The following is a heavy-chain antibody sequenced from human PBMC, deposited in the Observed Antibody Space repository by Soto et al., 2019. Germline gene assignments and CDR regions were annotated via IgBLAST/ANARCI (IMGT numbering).Heavy chain of an antibody. Sequence: EVQLVESGGGLVKPGGSLRLSCAASGFTFSSYSMNWVRQAPGKGLEWVSSISSSSSYIYYADSVKGRFTISRDNAKNSLSLQMNSLRAEDTAVYYCARDQGVLGPNDAFDIWGQGTMVTVSS. J-gene: IGHJ3*02. CDR3: ARDQGVLGPNDAFDI. V-gene: IGHV3-21*01. D-gene: IGHD6-13*01. CDR1: GFTFSSYS. CDR2: ISSSSSYI.